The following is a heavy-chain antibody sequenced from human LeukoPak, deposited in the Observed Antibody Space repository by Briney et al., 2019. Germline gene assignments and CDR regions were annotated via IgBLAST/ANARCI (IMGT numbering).Heavy chain of an antibody. CDR1: GFTFSSYS. V-gene: IGHV3-21*01. Sequence: GGSLRLSCAASGFTFSSYSMNWVRQAPGKGLEWVSSITSSSSYTYYADSVKGRFTISRDNAKNSLYLQMNSLRAEDTAVYYCAKDSSSGGLVSWGQGTLVTVSS. J-gene: IGHJ5*02. CDR3: AKDSSSGGLVS. CDR2: ITSSSSYT. D-gene: IGHD6-19*01.